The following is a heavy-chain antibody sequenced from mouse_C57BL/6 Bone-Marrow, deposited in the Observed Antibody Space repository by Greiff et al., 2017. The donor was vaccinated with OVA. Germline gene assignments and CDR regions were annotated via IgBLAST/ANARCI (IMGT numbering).Heavy chain of an antibody. V-gene: IGHV14-4*01. CDR1: GFNIKDDY. Sequence: EVQLQQSGAELVRPGASVKLSCTASGFNIKDDYMHWVKQRPEQGLEWIGWIDPENGDTEYASKFQGKATITADTSSNTAYLQLSSLTSEDTAVNYCTTWSAVYLDYWGQGTTLTVSS. CDR3: TTWSAVYLDY. J-gene: IGHJ2*01. CDR2: IDPENGDT.